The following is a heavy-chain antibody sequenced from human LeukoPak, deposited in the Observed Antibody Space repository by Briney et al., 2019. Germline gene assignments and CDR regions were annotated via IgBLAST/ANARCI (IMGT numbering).Heavy chain of an antibody. D-gene: IGHD2-15*01. Sequence: SETLSLTCTVSGGSISSSSYYWGWIRQPPGKGLEWIGSIYYSGSTYYNPSLKSRVTISVDTSKNQFSLKLSSVTAADTAVYYCARHAPVVVAVKADYFDYWGQGTLVTVSS. V-gene: IGHV4-39*01. CDR3: ARHAPVVVAVKADYFDY. J-gene: IGHJ4*02. CDR1: GGSISSSSYY. CDR2: IYYSGST.